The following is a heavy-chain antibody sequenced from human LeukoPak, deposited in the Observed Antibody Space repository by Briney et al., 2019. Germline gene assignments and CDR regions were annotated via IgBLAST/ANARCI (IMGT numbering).Heavy chain of an antibody. V-gene: IGHV4-39*01. CDR1: GVSITSSDYY. CDR2: IYSRGTN. CDR3: ARSLITSGSAPQEFDS. D-gene: IGHD5-12*01. Sequence: PSETLSLTCNVSGVSITSSDYYWGWIRQPPGKGLEWIVSIYSRGTNYYNPSLKSRVTISVDTSRNQVSLKMSSVTAADTAVYYCARSLITSGSAPQEFDSWGQGTLVTVSS. J-gene: IGHJ4*02.